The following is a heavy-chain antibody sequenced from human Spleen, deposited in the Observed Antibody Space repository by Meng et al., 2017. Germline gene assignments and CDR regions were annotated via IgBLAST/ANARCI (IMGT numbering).Heavy chain of an antibody. CDR1: GGSISSSSYY. CDR2: IYYSGST. V-gene: IGHV4-61*05. Sequence: SETLSLTCTVSGGSISSSSYYWGWIRQPPGKGLEWIGYIYYSGSTNYNPSLKSRVTISVDTSKNQFSLKLSSVTAADTAVYYCARHAAAGTEADFDYWGQGTLVTVSS. D-gene: IGHD6-13*01. CDR3: ARHAAAGTEADFDY. J-gene: IGHJ4*02.